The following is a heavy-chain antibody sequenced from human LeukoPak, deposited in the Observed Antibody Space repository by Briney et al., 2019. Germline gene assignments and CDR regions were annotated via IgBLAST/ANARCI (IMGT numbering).Heavy chain of an antibody. CDR1: GGSFSGYY. J-gene: IGHJ4*02. V-gene: IGHV4-34*01. CDR3: ARQSSIVVTMPYFDY. CDR2: INHSGST. Sequence: SETLSLTCVVYGGSFSGYYWGWIRQPPGRGLEWIGEINHSGSTNYNPSLKSRVTMSVDTSKTQFSLKLSSATAAATAVYYCARQSSIVVTMPYFDYWGQGTLVTVSS. D-gene: IGHD3-10*01.